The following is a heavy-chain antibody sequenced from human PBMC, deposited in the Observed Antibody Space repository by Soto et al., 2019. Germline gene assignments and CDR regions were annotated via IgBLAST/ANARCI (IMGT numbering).Heavy chain of an antibody. V-gene: IGHV3-9*01. CDR3: ARDVWSRASGPPDS. CDR1: GFTFDGYA. J-gene: IGHJ4*02. D-gene: IGHD3-10*01. Sequence: PGGSLRLSCAASGFTFDGYAMHWVRQAPGKGLEWVTGISWNSDTIGYADSVKGRFTISRDNAKNSLYLQMNSLRAEDTAFYYCARDVWSRASGPPDSWGQGTLVTVSS. CDR2: ISWNSDTI.